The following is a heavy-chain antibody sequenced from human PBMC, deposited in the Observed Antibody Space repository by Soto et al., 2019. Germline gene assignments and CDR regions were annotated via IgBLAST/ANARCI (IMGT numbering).Heavy chain of an antibody. J-gene: IGHJ4*02. Sequence: GASVKVSCKASGGTFSSYAISWVRQAPGQGREWMGGIIPIFGTANYAQKFQGRVTITAGESTSTAYMELSSLRSEDTAVYYCARADTDMVHNYWGQGTLVTVSS. D-gene: IGHD5-18*01. CDR3: ARADTDMVHNY. CDR2: IIPIFGTA. CDR1: GGTFSSYA. V-gene: IGHV1-69*13.